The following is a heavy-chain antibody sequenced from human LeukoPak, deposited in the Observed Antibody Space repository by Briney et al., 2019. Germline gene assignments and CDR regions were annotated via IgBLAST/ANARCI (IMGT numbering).Heavy chain of an antibody. Sequence: SETLSLTCTVSGVSISGFSWSWMRQPPGRGLEWLAYVFLSGSTNYNPSLRSRATISVDTSKSQFSLEFSSVTAADTAIYYCARLVRYESSGGYYFDDWGQGTLVTVSS. D-gene: IGHD3-22*01. CDR3: ARLVRYESSGGYYFDD. V-gene: IGHV4-59*08. J-gene: IGHJ4*02. CDR2: VFLSGST. CDR1: GVSISGFS.